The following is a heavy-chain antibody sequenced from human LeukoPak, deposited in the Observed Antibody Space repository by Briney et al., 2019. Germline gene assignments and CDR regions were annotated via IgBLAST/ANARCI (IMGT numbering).Heavy chain of an antibody. Sequence: GGSLRLSCAVSGFTFSRFSMTWVRQAPGKGLELVSSISSSSSYIYYRDSVKGRFTISRDNAKNSLYLQMHSLRAEDTAVYYCALVGATSWAPFDYWGQGTLVTVSS. CDR3: ALVGATSWAPFDY. D-gene: IGHD1-26*01. V-gene: IGHV3-21*01. J-gene: IGHJ4*02. CDR1: GFTFSRFS. CDR2: ISSSSSYI.